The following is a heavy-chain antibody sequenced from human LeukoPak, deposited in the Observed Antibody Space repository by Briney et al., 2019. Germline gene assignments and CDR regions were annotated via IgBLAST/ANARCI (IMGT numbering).Heavy chain of an antibody. D-gene: IGHD5-12*01. CDR1: GYTFTGYY. CDR3: AAIGYSGTSWGY. Sequence: ASVKVSCKASGYTFTGYYMHWVRQAPGQGLEWMGWINPNSGGTNYAQKFQGRVTMTRDTSISTAYMELSRLRSDDTAMYYCAAIGYSGTSWGYWGQGTLVTVSS. J-gene: IGHJ4*02. CDR2: INPNSGGT. V-gene: IGHV1-2*02.